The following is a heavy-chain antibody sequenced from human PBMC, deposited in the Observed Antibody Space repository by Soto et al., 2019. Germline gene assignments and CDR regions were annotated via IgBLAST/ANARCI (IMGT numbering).Heavy chain of an antibody. V-gene: IGHV4-30-4*01. CDR3: AREGIAAAGNY. CDR1: GGSISSGDYY. CDR2: IYYSGST. J-gene: IGHJ4*02. Sequence: SETLSLTCTVSGGSISSGDYYWSWIRQPPGKGLEWIGYIYYSGSTYYNPSLKSRVTISVDTSKNQFSLKLSSVTAADTAVYYCAREGIAAAGNYWGQGTLVTVSS. D-gene: IGHD6-13*01.